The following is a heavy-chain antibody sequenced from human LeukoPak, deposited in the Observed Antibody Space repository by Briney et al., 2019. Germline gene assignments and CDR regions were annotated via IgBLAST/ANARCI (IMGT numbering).Heavy chain of an antibody. CDR1: GFTFSSYS. D-gene: IGHD6-13*01. CDR2: ISSSSSYI. J-gene: IGHJ4*02. V-gene: IGHV3-21*01. CDR3: AGDPTAYSSSWPFDY. Sequence: GGSLRLSCAASGFTFSSYSMNWVRQAPGKGLEWVSSISSSSSYIYYADSVKGRFTISRDNAKNSLYLQMNSLRAEDTAVYYCAGDPTAYSSSWPFDYWGQGTLVTVSS.